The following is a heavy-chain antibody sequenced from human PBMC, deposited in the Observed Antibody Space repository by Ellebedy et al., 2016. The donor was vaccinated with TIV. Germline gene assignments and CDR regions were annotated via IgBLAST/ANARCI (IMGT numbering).Heavy chain of an antibody. CDR2: IYYTGTT. CDR1: GGSLNTFY. Sequence: MPSETLSLTCTVSGGSLNTFYWTWIRQPPGKGLECIGYIYYTGTTKYHPSLENRVTMSVDTAKKQFSLRLSSVTAADTAVYYCARRTGYWFDSWGQGTLVTVSS. CDR3: ARRTGYWFDS. J-gene: IGHJ5*01. D-gene: IGHD1-14*01. V-gene: IGHV4-59*08.